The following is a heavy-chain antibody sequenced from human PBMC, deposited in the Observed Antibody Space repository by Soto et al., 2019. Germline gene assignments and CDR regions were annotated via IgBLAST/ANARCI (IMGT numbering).Heavy chain of an antibody. CDR2: ISGSGGTT. CDR1: GFTFSSYA. Sequence: EVQLLESGGGLVQPGGSLRLSCAASGFTFSSYAMSWVRQAPGKGLEWVSAISGSGGTTYYADSVKGRFTFSRDNSKNTMYLQMNSLRAADTAVYYCAKTANGWFSAFDIWGQGTRVTVSS. CDR3: AKTANGWFSAFDI. J-gene: IGHJ3*02. D-gene: IGHD6-19*01. V-gene: IGHV3-23*01.